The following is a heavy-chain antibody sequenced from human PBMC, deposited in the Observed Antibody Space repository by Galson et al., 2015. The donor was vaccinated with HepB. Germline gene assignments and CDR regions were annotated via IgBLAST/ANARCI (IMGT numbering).Heavy chain of an antibody. Sequence: PALVKRTQTRTLTCTFSGFSVTTSGGGGGWFRQPPGKALQWLALSYWGAGKRYSPSLKSRVTVLKDTSNNQRGRTMTNMDPVDTATSSCAPSRNEILDPFAMDIWGQGTRITVSS. V-gene: IGHV2-5*02. CDR1: GFSVTTSGGG. CDR2: SYWGAGK. D-gene: IGHD3-9*01. CDR3: APSRNEILDPFAMDI. J-gene: IGHJ6*02.